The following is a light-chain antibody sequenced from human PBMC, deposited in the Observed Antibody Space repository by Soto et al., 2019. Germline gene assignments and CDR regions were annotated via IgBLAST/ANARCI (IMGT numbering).Light chain of an antibody. V-gene: IGKV1-5*03. CDR2: KAS. Sequence: DIQMTQSPSTLSASVGDRVTITCRASQSIITWLAWYQLKPGQAPKLLIYKASSLESGVPSRFGGSGAGTDFTFTISSLQPEDFATYYCQQFDSYPLTFGGGTKVETK. CDR3: QQFDSYPLT. J-gene: IGKJ4*01. CDR1: QSIITW.